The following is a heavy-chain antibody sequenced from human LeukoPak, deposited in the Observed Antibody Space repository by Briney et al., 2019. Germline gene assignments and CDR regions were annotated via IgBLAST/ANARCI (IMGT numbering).Heavy chain of an antibody. V-gene: IGHV3-9*01. CDR3: AKDMGSGSYVAYFDY. D-gene: IGHD1-26*01. J-gene: IGHJ4*02. Sequence: GGSLRLSCAASGFTFDDYAMHWVRQAPGKGLEWVSGISWNSGSIGYADSVKGRFTISRDNAKNSLYLQMNSLRAEDTALYYCAKDMGSGSYVAYFDYWGQGTLVTVSS. CDR2: ISWNSGSI. CDR1: GFTFDDYA.